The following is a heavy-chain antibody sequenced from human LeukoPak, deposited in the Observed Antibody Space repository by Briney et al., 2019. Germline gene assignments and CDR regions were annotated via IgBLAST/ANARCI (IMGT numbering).Heavy chain of an antibody. CDR3: ARRDKYCSSTSCYAIGFDP. CDR1: GYTFTSYY. V-gene: IGHV1-46*01. CDR2: INPSGGST. J-gene: IGHJ5*02. Sequence: ASVKVSCKASGYTFTSYYMHWVRQAPGQGLEWMGIINPSGGSTSYAQKFQGRVTMTRDTSTSTVYVELSSLRSEDTAVYCCARRDKYCSSTSCYAIGFDPWGQGTLVTVSS. D-gene: IGHD2-2*01.